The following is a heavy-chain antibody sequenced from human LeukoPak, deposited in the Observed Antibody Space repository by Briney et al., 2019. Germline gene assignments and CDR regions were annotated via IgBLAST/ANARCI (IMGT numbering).Heavy chain of an antibody. J-gene: IGHJ6*03. CDR3: ARGGEFGDFMDV. CDR1: NGSINSYY. V-gene: IGHV4-59*01. D-gene: IGHD3-10*01. Sequence: PSETLSLTCTVSNGSINSYYWNWIRQSPGKGLEWIGYTYYSGITNYNASLKSRVTISVDRSKNQFSLKLTSVTAADTAVYYCARGGEFGDFMDVWGKGTMVTVSS. CDR2: TYYSGIT.